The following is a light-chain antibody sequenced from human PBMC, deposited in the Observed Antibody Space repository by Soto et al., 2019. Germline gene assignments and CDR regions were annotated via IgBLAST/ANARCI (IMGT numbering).Light chain of an antibody. CDR2: KAS. J-gene: IGKJ1*01. Sequence: IHRTRSPATLSGSVGDRVTITCRASQTISSWLAWYQQKPGKAPKLLIYKASTLKSGVPSRFSGSGSGTEFTLTISSLQPDDFATYYCQHYNSYSEAFGQGTKVDIK. CDR3: QHYNSYSEA. CDR1: QTISSW. V-gene: IGKV1-5*03.